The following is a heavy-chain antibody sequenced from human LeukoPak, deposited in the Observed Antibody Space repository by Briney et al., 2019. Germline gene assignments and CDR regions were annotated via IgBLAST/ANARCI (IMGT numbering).Heavy chain of an antibody. CDR1: GFTFSSYA. CDR3: ARDQKDRAAAGTLSGYYFDY. J-gene: IGHJ4*02. V-gene: IGHV3-30*04. CDR2: ISYDGSNK. D-gene: IGHD6-13*01. Sequence: SGGSLRLSCAASGFTFSSYAMHWVRQAPGKGLEWVAVISYDGSNKYYADSVKGRFTISRDNSKNTLYLQMNSLRAEDTAVYYCARDQKDRAAAGTLSGYYFDYWGQGTLVTVSS.